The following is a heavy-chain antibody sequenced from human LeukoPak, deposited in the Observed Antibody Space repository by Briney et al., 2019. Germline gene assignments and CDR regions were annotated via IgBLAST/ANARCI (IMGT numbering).Heavy chain of an antibody. CDR1: GGSISSGRYY. V-gene: IGHV4-61*02. J-gene: IGHJ1*01. CDR3: ARGFSSGYNHIGEYFQH. CDR2: IYTSGST. Sequence: SQTLSLTCTVSGGSISSGRYYWNWIRQPAGKGLEWIGRIYTSGSTNNNPSIKSRVTISVDTSKNQFSLKLSSVTAADTAVYYCARGFSSGYNHIGEYFQHWGQGTLVTVSS. D-gene: IGHD5-24*01.